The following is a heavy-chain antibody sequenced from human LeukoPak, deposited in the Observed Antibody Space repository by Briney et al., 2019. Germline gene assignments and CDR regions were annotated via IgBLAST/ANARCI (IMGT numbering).Heavy chain of an antibody. J-gene: IGHJ5*02. D-gene: IGHD6-19*01. Sequence: SETLSLTCTVSGGSISSYYWSWIRQPPGKGLEWIGYIYYSGSTNYNPSLKSRVTISVDTSKNQFSLKLSSVTAADTAVYYCARAAVAGMSAWFDPWGQGTLVTVSS. CDR2: IYYSGST. CDR1: GGSISSYY. V-gene: IGHV4-59*01. CDR3: ARAAVAGMSAWFDP.